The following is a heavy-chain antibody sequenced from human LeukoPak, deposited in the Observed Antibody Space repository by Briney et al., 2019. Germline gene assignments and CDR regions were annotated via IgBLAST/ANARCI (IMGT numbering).Heavy chain of an antibody. CDR3: ARDYSAAGTGYYYYMDV. CDR2: ISSNGGST. D-gene: IGHD6-13*01. V-gene: IGHV3-64*01. CDR1: GFTFSSYA. J-gene: IGHJ6*03. Sequence: GGSLRLSCAASGFTFSSYAMHWVRQAPGKGLEYVSAISSNGGSTYYANSVKGRFTISRDNSKNTLYLQMNSLRAEDTAVYYCARDYSAAGTGYYYYMDVWGKGTTVTISS.